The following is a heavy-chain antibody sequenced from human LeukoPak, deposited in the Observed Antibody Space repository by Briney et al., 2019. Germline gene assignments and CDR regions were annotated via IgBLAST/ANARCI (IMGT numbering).Heavy chain of an antibody. Sequence: PGGSLRLSCAASGFTVINYAMNWVRQAPGKGLEWVSGINWNGGSTGYADSVKGRFTISRDNAKNSLYLQMNSLGAEDTALYYCARGLLWFGGWFDPWGQGTLVTVSS. V-gene: IGHV3-20*04. CDR2: INWNGGST. CDR1: GFTVINYA. J-gene: IGHJ5*02. CDR3: ARGLLWFGGWFDP. D-gene: IGHD3-10*01.